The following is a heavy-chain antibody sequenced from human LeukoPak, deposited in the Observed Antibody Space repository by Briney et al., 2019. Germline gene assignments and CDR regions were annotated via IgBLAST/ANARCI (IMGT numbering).Heavy chain of an antibody. V-gene: IGHV1-2*02. D-gene: IGHD6-19*01. Sequence: ASVKVSCKASGYTFTGYYMHWVRQAPGQGLEWMGWINPNSGGTNYAQKFQGRVTMTRDTSISTAYMELSRLISDDTAVYYCARSWRSLGSSGWYYYWGQGTLVTVSS. CDR2: INPNSGGT. J-gene: IGHJ4*02. CDR1: GYTFTGYY. CDR3: ARSWRSLGSSGWYYY.